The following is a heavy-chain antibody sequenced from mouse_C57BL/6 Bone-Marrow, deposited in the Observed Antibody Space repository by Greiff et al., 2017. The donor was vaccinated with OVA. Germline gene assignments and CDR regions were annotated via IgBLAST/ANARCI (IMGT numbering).Heavy chain of an antibody. CDR3: ARKIYDGYFDY. CDR2: INPNNGGT. Sequence: EVQLQQSGPELVKPGASVKMSRKASGYTFTDYNMHWVKQSHGKSLEWIGYINPNNGGTSYNQKFKGKATLTVNKSSSTAYMELRSLTSEDSAVYYCARKIYDGYFDYWGQGTTLTVSS. CDR1: GYTFTDYN. D-gene: IGHD2-3*01. V-gene: IGHV1-22*01. J-gene: IGHJ2*01.